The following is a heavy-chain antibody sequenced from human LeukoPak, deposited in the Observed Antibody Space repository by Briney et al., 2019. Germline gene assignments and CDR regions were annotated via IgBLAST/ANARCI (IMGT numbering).Heavy chain of an antibody. CDR3: ASQYYSDSSGYPRGDAFDI. V-gene: IGHV1-46*01. CDR1: GYTFTSYY. D-gene: IGHD3-22*01. J-gene: IGHJ3*02. CDR2: INPSGGST. Sequence: GASVKVSCKASGYTFTSYYMHWVRQAPGQGLEWMGIINPSGGSTGYAQKFQGRITMTRDTSTSTVYMELSSLRSEDTAVYYCASQYYSDSSGYPRGDAFDIWGQGTTVTVSS.